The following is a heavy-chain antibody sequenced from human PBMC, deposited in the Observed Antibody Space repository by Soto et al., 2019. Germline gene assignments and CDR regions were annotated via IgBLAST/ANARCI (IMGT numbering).Heavy chain of an antibody. Sequence: PGGSLKLSCAASGFTVNSNYMSWVRLAPGKGLEWVSVIYSGGSTYYADSVKGRFTISRDNSKNTLYLQMNSLRAEDTAVYYCVRAPQIVVGHTNDYWSQGTLVTVSS. CDR2: IYSGGST. V-gene: IGHV3-66*01. CDR3: VRAPQIVVGHTNDY. J-gene: IGHJ4*02. D-gene: IGHD2-2*01. CDR1: GFTVNSNY.